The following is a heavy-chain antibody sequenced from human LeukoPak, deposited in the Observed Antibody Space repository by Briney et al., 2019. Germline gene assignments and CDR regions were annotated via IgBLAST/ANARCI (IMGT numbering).Heavy chain of an antibody. CDR1: GGSISSSFYY. Sequence: SETLSLTCTVSGGSISSSFYYWNWIRQPPGKGLEWIGEINHSGSTNYNPSLKSRVTISVDTSKNQFSLKLSSVTAADTAVYYCARGLTTVTTFNWFDPWGQGTLVTVSS. V-gene: IGHV4-39*07. CDR3: ARGLTTVTTFNWFDP. J-gene: IGHJ5*02. D-gene: IGHD4-17*01. CDR2: INHSGST.